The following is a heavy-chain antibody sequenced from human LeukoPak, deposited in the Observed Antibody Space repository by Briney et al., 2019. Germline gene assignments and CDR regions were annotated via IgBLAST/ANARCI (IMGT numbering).Heavy chain of an antibody. V-gene: IGHV4-39*01. Sequence: SETLSLTCTVSGGSISSSSYYWGWIRQPPGKGLEWIGSIYYSGSTYYNPSLKSRVTISVDTSKNQFPLKLSSVTAADTAVYYCARQDIVVVPAAIIGGFWFDPGGQGTLVTVSS. CDR2: IYYSGST. CDR3: ARQDIVVVPAAIIGGFWFDP. D-gene: IGHD2-2*02. CDR1: GGSISSSSYY. J-gene: IGHJ5*02.